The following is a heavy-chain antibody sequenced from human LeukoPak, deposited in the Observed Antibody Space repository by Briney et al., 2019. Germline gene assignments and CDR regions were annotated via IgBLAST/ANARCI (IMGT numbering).Heavy chain of an antibody. Sequence: GGSLRLSCAASGCTFSNYAMNWVRQAPGKGLEWVSSISGSSSYLNYADSVKGRFTISRDNANNSVYLQMDTLRAEDSAVYYCARERAAGISSDYFDYWGQGALVTVSS. CDR3: ARERAAGISSDYFDY. D-gene: IGHD3-22*01. CDR1: GCTFSNYA. CDR2: ISGSSSYL. J-gene: IGHJ4*02. V-gene: IGHV3-21*01.